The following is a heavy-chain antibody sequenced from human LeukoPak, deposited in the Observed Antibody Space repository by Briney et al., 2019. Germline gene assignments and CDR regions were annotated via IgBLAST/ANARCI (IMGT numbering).Heavy chain of an antibody. Sequence: GGSLRLSCAASGFTFSSYAMHWVRQAPGKGLEWVAVISYDGSSKYYADSVKGRFTISRDNSKNTLYLQMNSLRAEDTAVYYCARGVRTGGGHYFDYWGQGTLVTVSS. CDR2: ISYDGSSK. V-gene: IGHV3-30*04. CDR1: GFTFSSYA. CDR3: ARGVRTGGGHYFDY. J-gene: IGHJ4*02. D-gene: IGHD7-27*01.